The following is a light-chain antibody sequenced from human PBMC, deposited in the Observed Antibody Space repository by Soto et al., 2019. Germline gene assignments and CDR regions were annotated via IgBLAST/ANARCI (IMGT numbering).Light chain of an antibody. V-gene: IGKV4-1*01. J-gene: IGKJ3*01. CDR3: QQYHSTPRVT. CDR1: QSVLSTSNNLNY. CDR2: WAS. Sequence: DIVTTQSPDSLAVSLGERATINCRSSQSVLSTSNNLNYLAWYQQKPGQPPKVLIYWASTRESGVPDRFSGSGSGTDFTLTISSLQAEDVAVYYCQQYHSTPRVTFGPGTKVDIK.